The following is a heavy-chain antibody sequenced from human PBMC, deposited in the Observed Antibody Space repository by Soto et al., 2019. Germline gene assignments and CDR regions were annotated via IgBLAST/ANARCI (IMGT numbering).Heavy chain of an antibody. V-gene: IGHV2-5*02. CDR2: TYWDGDM. CDR1: GFSLSASGVG. CDR3: AYRPKPSYGSSWRYFDY. D-gene: IGHD6-13*01. Sequence: SGPTLVNPTQTLTLTCTFSGFSLSASGVGVGWIRQPPGKALEWLGFTYWDGDMHYSPSLKSRLTITKDTSKNQVVLTMSNMDPVDTATYYCAYRPKPSYGSSWRYFDYWGQGTLVTVSS. J-gene: IGHJ4*02.